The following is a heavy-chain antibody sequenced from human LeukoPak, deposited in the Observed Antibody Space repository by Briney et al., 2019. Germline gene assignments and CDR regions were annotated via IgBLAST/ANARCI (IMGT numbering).Heavy chain of an antibody. CDR3: ARDLGTGS. D-gene: IGHD1-26*01. J-gene: IGHJ3*01. Sequence: PGGSLRLSCTASGFTFDDYGMSWVRQAPGKGLEWVSVIYSGGSAYYADSVKGRFTISRDNSKNTLYLQMNSLRAEDTAVYYCARDLGTGSWGQGTMVTVSS. CDR2: IYSGGSA. CDR1: GFTFDDYG. V-gene: IGHV3-66*01.